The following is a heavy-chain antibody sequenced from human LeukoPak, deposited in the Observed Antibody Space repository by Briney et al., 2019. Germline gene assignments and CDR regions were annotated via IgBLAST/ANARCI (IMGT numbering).Heavy chain of an antibody. D-gene: IGHD1-1*01. J-gene: IGHJ4*02. CDR1: EFTFSAAW. CDR3: VKKGQADDDGKPD. V-gene: IGHV3-23*05. Sequence: GGSLRLSCAVSEFTFSAAWMSWVRQAPGKGLECVSTISRTVTTTYYADSVKGRFTISRDNSKNTLYLQMNDLRADDTAVYYCVKKGQADDDGKPDWGQGTLVTVSS. CDR2: ISRTVTTT.